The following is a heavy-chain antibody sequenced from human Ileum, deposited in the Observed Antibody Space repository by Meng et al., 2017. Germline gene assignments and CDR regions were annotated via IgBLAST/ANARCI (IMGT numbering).Heavy chain of an antibody. J-gene: IGHJ4*02. Sequence: QVHLQESGPGLVQPSGTLSPTCAGSGDSISSSGWWSWVRQPPGKGLEWIGQIYQSGSTNYNPSLKSRVTISIDRSENQLSLKLSSVTAADTAVYYCARHIVGPTPGMEYWGQGTLVTVSS. CDR1: GDSISSSGW. D-gene: IGHD1-26*01. CDR3: ARHIVGPTPGMEY. CDR2: IYQSGST. V-gene: IGHV4-4*02.